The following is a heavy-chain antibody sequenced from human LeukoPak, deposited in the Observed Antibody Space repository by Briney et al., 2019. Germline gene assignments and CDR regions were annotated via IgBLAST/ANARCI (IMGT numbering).Heavy chain of an antibody. Sequence: GGSLRLSCAASGFTFSSYSMNWVRQAPGKGLEWVSSISSSSSYIYYAGSVKGRFTISRDNSKNTLYLQMNSPRVEDTAVYYCAKETGSAVGSTDFDYWGQGTLVTVSS. CDR2: ISSSSSYI. J-gene: IGHJ4*02. D-gene: IGHD4-17*01. CDR1: GFTFSSYS. CDR3: AKETGSAVGSTDFDY. V-gene: IGHV3-21*01.